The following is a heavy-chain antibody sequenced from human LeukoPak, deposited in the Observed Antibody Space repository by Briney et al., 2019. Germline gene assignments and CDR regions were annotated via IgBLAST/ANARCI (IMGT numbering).Heavy chain of an antibody. V-gene: IGHV3-7*04. CDR1: GFTFSNYW. D-gene: IGHD2-2*02. CDR3: VRYTRRYPFDY. Sequence: GSLRLSCAASGFTFSNYWTSWVRQAPGKGLEWVANIKEDGSEKYYVDSVRGRFTISRDNAKNSLSLQMNSLRAEDTAVYYCVRYTRRYPFDYWGQGTLVTVSS. J-gene: IGHJ4*02. CDR2: IKEDGSEK.